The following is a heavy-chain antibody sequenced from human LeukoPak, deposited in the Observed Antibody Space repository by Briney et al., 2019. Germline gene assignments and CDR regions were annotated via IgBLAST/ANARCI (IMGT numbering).Heavy chain of an antibody. CDR2: IYYSGST. Sequence: PSETLSLTCTVSGGSISSSSYYWGWIRQPPGKGLEWIGSIYYSGSTYYNPSLKSRVTISVDTSKNQFSLKLSSVTAADTAVYYCARVVWTAAGYYFDYWGQGTLVTVSS. CDR3: ARVVWTAAGYYFDY. D-gene: IGHD6-13*01. CDR1: GGSISSSSYY. J-gene: IGHJ4*02. V-gene: IGHV4-39*07.